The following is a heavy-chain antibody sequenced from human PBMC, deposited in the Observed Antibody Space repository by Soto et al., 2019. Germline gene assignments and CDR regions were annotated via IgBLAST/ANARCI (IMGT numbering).Heavy chain of an antibody. V-gene: IGHV1-69*04. D-gene: IGHD3-9*01. Sequence: EASVKVSCKASGGTFSSYTISWVLQAPGQGLEWMVRIIPILGIANYAQKFQGRVTITADKSTSTAYMELSSMRSEDTAVYYCARDWVRNYDILTGSYYYYYLDVWGKGTTVTVS. J-gene: IGHJ6*03. CDR3: ARDWVRNYDILTGSYYYYYLDV. CDR1: GGTFSSYT. CDR2: IIPILGIA.